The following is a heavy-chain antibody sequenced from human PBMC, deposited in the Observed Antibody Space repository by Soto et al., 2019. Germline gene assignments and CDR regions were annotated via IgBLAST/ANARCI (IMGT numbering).Heavy chain of an antibody. CDR1: GDSVSSNSAA. J-gene: IGHJ4*02. V-gene: IGHV6-1*01. Sequence: SQTLSLTCAISGDSVSSNSAAWNWIRQSPSRGLEWLGRTYYRSKWYNDYAVSVKSRITINPDTSKNQFSLQLNSVTPEDTAVYYCARDTGVDYDFWSAWVSYFDYWGQGTLVTVSS. CDR2: TYYRSKWYN. CDR3: ARDTGVDYDFWSAWVSYFDY. D-gene: IGHD3-3*01.